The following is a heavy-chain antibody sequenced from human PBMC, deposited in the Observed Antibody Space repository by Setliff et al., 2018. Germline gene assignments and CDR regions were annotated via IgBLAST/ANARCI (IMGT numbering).Heavy chain of an antibody. J-gene: IGHJ3*02. Sequence: ASVKVSCKASGYTFTTYGISWVRQAPGQGLEWMGWISAYNGNTNYAQKFQGWVTMTRDTSISTAYMELSRLRSDDTAVYYCARDKTGYYYDSSGSHRWDAFDIWGQGTMVNVSS. V-gene: IGHV1-18*01. CDR1: GYTFTTYG. D-gene: IGHD3-22*01. CDR2: ISAYNGNT. CDR3: ARDKTGYYYDSSGSHRWDAFDI.